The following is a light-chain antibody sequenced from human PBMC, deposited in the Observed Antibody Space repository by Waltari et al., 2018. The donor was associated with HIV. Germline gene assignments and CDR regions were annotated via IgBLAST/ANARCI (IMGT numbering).Light chain of an antibody. Sequence: EIVLTQSPGTLSLSPGERATLSCRASHTVSSSYLAWYQQKPGQAHRLLIDGASSRATGIPDRFSGSGSGTDFTLTISRLEPEDFAVYYCQQYGSSPWTFGQGTKVEIK. V-gene: IGKV3-20*01. CDR1: HTVSSSY. CDR2: GAS. CDR3: QQYGSSPWT. J-gene: IGKJ1*01.